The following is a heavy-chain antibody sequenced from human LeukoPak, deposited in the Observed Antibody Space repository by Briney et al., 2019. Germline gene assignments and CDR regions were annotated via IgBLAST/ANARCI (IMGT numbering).Heavy chain of an antibody. CDR2: INPDGTST. Sequence: PGGSLRLSCAASGFTFSTYWMYWVRQAPGKGLVWVSRINPDGTSTSNADSVKGRFTISRDNAKNTVYLQVNSLRAEDTAVYYCTRATAVAFDYWGQETLVTV. D-gene: IGHD6-19*01. CDR3: TRATAVAFDY. V-gene: IGHV3-74*01. CDR1: GFTFSTYW. J-gene: IGHJ4*02.